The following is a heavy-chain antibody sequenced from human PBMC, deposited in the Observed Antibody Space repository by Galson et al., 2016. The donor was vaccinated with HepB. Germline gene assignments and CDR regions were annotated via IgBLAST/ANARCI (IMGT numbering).Heavy chain of an antibody. J-gene: IGHJ4*02. V-gene: IGHV4-39*01. CDR1: GGSITRGSFY. Sequence: SETLSLTCTVSGGSITRGSFYWGWIRQPPGKGLEWIGTIYYTGSTYYNPSLRSRVTISIDTSRSQVSLKVSSVTAADTAVYYCARLPDYASVDYWGQGTLVTVSS. CDR3: ARLPDYASVDY. CDR2: IYYTGST. D-gene: IGHD2-2*01.